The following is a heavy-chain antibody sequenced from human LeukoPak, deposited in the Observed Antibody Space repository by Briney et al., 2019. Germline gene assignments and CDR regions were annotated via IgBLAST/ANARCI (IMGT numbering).Heavy chain of an antibody. V-gene: IGHV1-18*01. D-gene: IGHD3-16*02. J-gene: IGHJ4*02. CDR3: ARDRLIVSKTDY. CDR2: ISAYNGNT. Sequence: ASVKVSCKASGYTFTSYGISWERQAPGQGLEWMGWISAYNGNTNYAQKLQGRVTMTTDTSTSTAYMELRSLRSDDTAVYYCARDRLIVSKTDYWGQGTLVTVST. CDR1: GYTFTSYG.